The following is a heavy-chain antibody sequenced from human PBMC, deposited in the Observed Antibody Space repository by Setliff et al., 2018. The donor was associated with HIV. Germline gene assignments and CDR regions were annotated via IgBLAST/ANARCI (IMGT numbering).Heavy chain of an antibody. CDR3: VRDYMWAFDY. V-gene: IGHV1-46*01. J-gene: IGHJ4*02. D-gene: IGHD1-26*01. CDR1: GYTFTSVY. Sequence: ASVKVSCKASGYTFTSVYMHWVRQAPGEGLEWMGLINPSGGRTTYAQNFQGRVTMTRDTSTNTVYMELSSLPSEDTAVYYCVRDYMWAFDYWGQGTLVTVSS. CDR2: INPSGGRT.